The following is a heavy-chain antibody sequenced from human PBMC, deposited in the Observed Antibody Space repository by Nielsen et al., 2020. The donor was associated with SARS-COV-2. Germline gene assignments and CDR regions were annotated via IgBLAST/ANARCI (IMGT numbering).Heavy chain of an antibody. J-gene: IGHJ3*01. D-gene: IGHD3-10*01. V-gene: IGHV4-59*01. Sequence: SETLSLTCSVSGTSMSGFYWNWVRQPPGKGLEWIGSIHNSGSTNYKSSLRSRVTMSVDGSKNQFSLKLTSVTAADTAVYYCAGTSGFDPDDAFDVWGQGTMVTVSS. CDR2: IHNSGST. CDR1: GTSMSGFY. CDR3: AGTSGFDPDDAFDV.